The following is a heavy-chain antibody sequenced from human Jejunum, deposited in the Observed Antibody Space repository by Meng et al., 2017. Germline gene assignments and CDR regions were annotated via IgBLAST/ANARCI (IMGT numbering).Heavy chain of an antibody. Sequence: QVQRAGSGGGLVQPGRSLRLSCAASGFTFSSYCMHWVRQAPGKGLEWVAVIWYDGSNKYYADSVKGRFTISRDNSMNTLSLQMNSLSADDTAVYYCAKTHWLDYWGQGTLVTVSS. CDR2: IWYDGSNK. D-gene: IGHD1-1*01. CDR1: GFTFSSYC. V-gene: IGHV3-33*06. CDR3: AKTHWLDY. J-gene: IGHJ4*02.